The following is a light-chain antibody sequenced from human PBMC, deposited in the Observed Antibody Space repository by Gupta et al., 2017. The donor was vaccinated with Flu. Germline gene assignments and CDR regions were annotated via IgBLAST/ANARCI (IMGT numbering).Light chain of an antibody. J-gene: IGLJ3*02. CDR2: GTN. CDR3: QVYYGGAWV. Sequence: QPVVTQEASVTVPSGGTVTLTCASNTGTVTSAYYANWFQQKPGQAPRDMIFGTNNRHTGTPARFSSSTPGGKATLTVSGVQDEDEVDYHCQVYYGGAWVFGGGNKLTVL. CDR1: TGTVTSAYY. V-gene: IGLV7-43*01.